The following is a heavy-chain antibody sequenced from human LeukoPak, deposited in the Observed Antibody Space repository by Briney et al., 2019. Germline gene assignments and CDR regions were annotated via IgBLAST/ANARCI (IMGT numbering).Heavy chain of an antibody. V-gene: IGHV3-11*06. Sequence: PGGSLRLSCAASGFTFSDYYMSWIRQAPGKGLEWVSYISSSSSYIYYADSVKGRFTISRDNAKNSLYLQMNSLRAEDTAVYYCARGPDGYRDFYFDYWGQGTLVTVSS. D-gene: IGHD2-21*02. CDR2: ISSSSSYI. J-gene: IGHJ4*02. CDR1: GFTFSDYY. CDR3: ARGPDGYRDFYFDY.